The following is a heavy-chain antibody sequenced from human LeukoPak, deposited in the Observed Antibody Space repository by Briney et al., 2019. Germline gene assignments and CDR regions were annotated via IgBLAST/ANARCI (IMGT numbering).Heavy chain of an antibody. CDR3: WSITAAGLYGMDV. V-gene: IGHV3-7*01. J-gene: IGHJ6*02. D-gene: IGHD6-13*01. CDR1: GFTFSTYW. Sequence: GGSLRLSCSASGFTFSTYWMSWVRQAPGKGLEWVANMRRDGNEIYYLDSVRGRFTISRDNAKNSLYLQMNSLRAEDTAVYYCWSITAAGLYGMDVWGHGATVTVSS. CDR2: MRRDGNEI.